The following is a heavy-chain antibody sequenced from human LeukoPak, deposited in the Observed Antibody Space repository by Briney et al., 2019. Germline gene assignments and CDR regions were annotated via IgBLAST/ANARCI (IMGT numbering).Heavy chain of an antibody. CDR1: GFTFSSYW. D-gene: IGHD3-3*01. CDR2: INSDGSST. J-gene: IGHJ3*01. CDR3: AKVDSSERSGIWTAFDV. V-gene: IGHV3-74*01. Sequence: GGSLRLSCAASGFTFSSYWMHWVRQAPGKGLVWVSRINSDGSSTSYADSVKGRFTISRDNSKKTLNLQMNSLTAEDTAVYYCAKVDSSERSGIWTAFDVWGRGTMVTVSS.